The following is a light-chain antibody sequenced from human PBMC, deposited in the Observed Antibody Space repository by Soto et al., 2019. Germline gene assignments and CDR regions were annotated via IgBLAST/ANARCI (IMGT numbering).Light chain of an antibody. Sequence: QSVLTQPRSVSGSPGQSVTISCTGTSSDVGGYNYVSWYQQYPGKAPKLMIYDVSKRPSGVPDRFSGSKSGNTASLTISGLQAEDEADYYCCSYAGSYTHWVFGGGTKVTVL. CDR2: DVS. V-gene: IGLV2-11*01. CDR3: CSYAGSYTHWV. CDR1: SSDVGGYNY. J-gene: IGLJ3*02.